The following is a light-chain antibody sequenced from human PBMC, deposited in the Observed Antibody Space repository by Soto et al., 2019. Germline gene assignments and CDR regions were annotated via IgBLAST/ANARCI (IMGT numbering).Light chain of an antibody. CDR3: QQYYSTPWT. J-gene: IGKJ1*01. V-gene: IGKV4-1*01. CDR1: QSVLYSSNHKNY. Sequence: DIVMTQSPDSLAVSLGERAPINCKSSQSVLYSSNHKNYLAWYQQKPGQPPKLLIYWASTRESGVPDRFSGSGSGTDFTLTISSLQAEDVAVYYCQQYYSTPWTFGQGTKVEIK. CDR2: WAS.